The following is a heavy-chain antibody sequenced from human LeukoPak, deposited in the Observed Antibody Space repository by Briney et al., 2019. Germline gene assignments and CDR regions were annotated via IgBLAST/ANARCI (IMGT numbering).Heavy chain of an antibody. D-gene: IGHD3-16*01. J-gene: IGHJ4*02. CDR3: ARHPGGVTTPFDY. Sequence: SETLSLTCTVSGGSMSSYYWSWIRQPPGKGLEWIGYIYYSGSTNYNPSLKSRVTISVDTSKNQFSLKLSSVTAADTALYYCARHPGGVTTPFDYWGQGTLVTVPS. CDR2: IYYSGST. V-gene: IGHV4-59*08. CDR1: GGSMSSYY.